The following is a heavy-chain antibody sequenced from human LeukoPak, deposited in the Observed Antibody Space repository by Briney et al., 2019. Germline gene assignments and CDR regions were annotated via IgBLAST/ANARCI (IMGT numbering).Heavy chain of an antibody. V-gene: IGHV3-30*04. CDR2: ISYDGNYK. J-gene: IGHJ6*03. CDR3: ARGQYSSGWYETYYYYYYMDV. CDR1: GFTFNTYA. D-gene: IGHD6-19*01. Sequence: GGSLRLSCAASGFTFNTYAMHWVRQAPGKGLEWLAIISYDGNYKNYADSVKGRFTISRDNAKNSLYLQMNSLRAEDTAVYYCARGQYSSGWYETYYYYYYMDVWGKGTTVTVSS.